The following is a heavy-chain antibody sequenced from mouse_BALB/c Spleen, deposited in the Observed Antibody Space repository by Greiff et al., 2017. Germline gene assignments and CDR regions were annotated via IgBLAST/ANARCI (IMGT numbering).Heavy chain of an antibody. Sequence: EVQLVESGGGLVQPGGSRKLSCAASGFTFSSFGMHWVRQAPEKGLEWVAYISSGSSTIYYADTVKGRFTISRDNPKNTLFLQMTSLRSEDTAMYYCARSRSPDYWGQGTSVTVSS. CDR3: ARSRSPDY. V-gene: IGHV5-17*02. CDR1: GFTFSSFG. J-gene: IGHJ4*01. CDR2: ISSGSSTI.